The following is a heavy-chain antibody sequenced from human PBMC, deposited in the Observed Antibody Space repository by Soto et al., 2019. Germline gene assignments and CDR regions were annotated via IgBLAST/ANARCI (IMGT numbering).Heavy chain of an antibody. CDR2: IDPSDSYT. CDR1: GYSFTSYW. Sequence: GESLKISCKGSGYSFTSYWISWVRQMPGKGLEWMGRIDPSDSYTNYSPSFQGHVTISADKSISTAYLQWSSLKASDTAMYYWARTNYAYVMDVGGQGTPVPVSS. V-gene: IGHV5-10-1*01. CDR3: ARTNYAYVMDV. J-gene: IGHJ6*02.